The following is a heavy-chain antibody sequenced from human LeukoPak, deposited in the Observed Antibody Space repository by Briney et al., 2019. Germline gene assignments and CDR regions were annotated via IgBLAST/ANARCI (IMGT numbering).Heavy chain of an antibody. CDR2: IIPIFGTA. J-gene: IGHJ4*02. Sequence: SVKVSRKASGGTFSSYAISWVRQAPGQGLEWMGGIIPIFGTANYAQKFQGRVTITADESTSTAYMELSSLRSEDTAVYYCAGRWFRGRYYFDYWGQGTLVTVSS. CDR1: GGTFSSYA. CDR3: AGRWFRGRYYFDY. V-gene: IGHV1-69*01. D-gene: IGHD2-15*01.